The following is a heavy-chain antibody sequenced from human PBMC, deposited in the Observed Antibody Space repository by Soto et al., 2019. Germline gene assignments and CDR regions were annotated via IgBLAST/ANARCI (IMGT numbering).Heavy chain of an antibody. V-gene: IGHV1-69*01. CDR2: SIPLVGTA. CDR3: ARGVHYDSSGYYYLY. Sequence: QVQLVQSGAEVKKPGSSVKVSCKASGGTFSTYAIDWVRQAPGQGLEWMGGSIPLVGTAKYAQNVHGRITITADGASNTAYMEPRSLRSQNTAVYYCARGVHYDSSGYYYLYWRQGTLVTVSS. D-gene: IGHD3-22*01. CDR1: GGTFSTYA. J-gene: IGHJ4*02.